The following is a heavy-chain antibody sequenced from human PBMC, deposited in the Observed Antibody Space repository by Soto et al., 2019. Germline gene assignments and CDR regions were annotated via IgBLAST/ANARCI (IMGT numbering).Heavy chain of an antibody. CDR1: GYTFRLYY. D-gene: IGHD3-22*01. CDR2: IDSSDGRT. V-gene: IGHV1-46*01. Sequence: QVQMVQSGAEVKKPGASVKVSCKASGYTFRLYYIHWVRQAPGQGLEWMGIIDSSDGRTTYAQKCQGSLTMTRDTSTSTVYMELRSLRSEDTAVYYCAREVDDSGGYLLYWGQGTLVTVSS. CDR3: AREVDDSGGYLLY. J-gene: IGHJ4*02.